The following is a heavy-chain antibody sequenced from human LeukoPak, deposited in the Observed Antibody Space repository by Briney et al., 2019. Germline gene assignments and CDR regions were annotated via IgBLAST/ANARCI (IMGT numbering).Heavy chain of an antibody. J-gene: IGHJ6*02. CDR3: AKYGYSYGGNYYGMDV. Sequence: GGSLRLSCAASGFTFDDYGMSWVRQAPGKGLEWVSGINWNGGSTGYADSVKGRFTISRDNTKNTLYLQMNSLRAEDTAVYYCAKYGYSYGGNYYGMDVWGQGTTVTVSS. V-gene: IGHV3-20*04. D-gene: IGHD5-18*01. CDR2: INWNGGST. CDR1: GFTFDDYG.